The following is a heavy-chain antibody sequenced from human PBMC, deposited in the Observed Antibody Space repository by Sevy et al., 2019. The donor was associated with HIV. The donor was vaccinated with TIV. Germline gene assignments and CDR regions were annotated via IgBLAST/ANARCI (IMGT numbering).Heavy chain of an antibody. CDR3: ATTRDYYDSSGSPFDY. V-gene: IGHV1-24*01. CDR2: FDPEDGET. J-gene: IGHJ4*02. Sequence: ASVKVSCKVSGYTLTQLSMHWVRQAPGKGLEWMGSFDPEDGETLYAQKFQGRVTMTEDTATNKAYMELSSLRSEDTAVYYCATTRDYYDSSGSPFDYWGQGTLVTVSS. CDR1: GYTLTQLS. D-gene: IGHD3-22*01.